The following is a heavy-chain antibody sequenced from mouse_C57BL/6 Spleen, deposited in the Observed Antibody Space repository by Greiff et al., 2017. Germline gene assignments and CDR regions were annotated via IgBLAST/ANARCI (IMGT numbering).Heavy chain of an antibody. CDR3: ARGGITWDYFDY. D-gene: IGHD1-1*01. CDR2: INPSNGGT. CDR1: GYTFTSYW. V-gene: IGHV1-53*01. J-gene: IGHJ2*01. Sequence: QVHVKQPGTELVKPGASVKLSCKASGYTFTSYWMHWVKQRPGQGLEWIGNINPSNGGTNYNEKFKSKATLTVDKSSSTAYMQLSSLTSEDSAVYYCARGGITWDYFDYWGQGTTLTVSS.